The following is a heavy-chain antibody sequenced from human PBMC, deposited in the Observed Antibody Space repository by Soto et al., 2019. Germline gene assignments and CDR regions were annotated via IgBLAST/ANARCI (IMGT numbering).Heavy chain of an antibody. CDR3: ARGLGRYYQDNRGHFHLDY. CDR1: GFTVSSNY. D-gene: IGHD3-22*01. CDR2: LYPDGRA. Sequence: PGGSLRLSCAASGFTVSSNYVTWVRQAPGKGLKWVSVLYPDGRAYYADSVKGRFTISTDNSRNSVYLQMSTLRAEDTATYFCARGLGRYYQDNRGHFHLDYWGQGTLVTVSS. J-gene: IGHJ4*02. V-gene: IGHV3-53*01.